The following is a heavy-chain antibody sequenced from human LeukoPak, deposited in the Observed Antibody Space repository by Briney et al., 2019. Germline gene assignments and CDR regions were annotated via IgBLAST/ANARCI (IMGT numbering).Heavy chain of an antibody. J-gene: IGHJ6*04. D-gene: IGHD3-10*01. CDR2: IRYDGSNK. Sequence: GGSLRLSXAASGFTFSSYGMHWVRQAPGKGLEWVAFIRYDGSNKYYADSVKGRFTISRDNSKNTLYLQMNSLRAEDTAVYYCAKDDARVTMVRGVMDVWGKGTTVTVSS. CDR1: GFTFSSYG. CDR3: AKDDARVTMVRGVMDV. V-gene: IGHV3-30*02.